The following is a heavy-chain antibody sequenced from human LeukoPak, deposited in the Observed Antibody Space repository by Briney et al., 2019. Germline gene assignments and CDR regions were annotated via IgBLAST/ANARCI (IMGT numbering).Heavy chain of an antibody. V-gene: IGHV4-61*02. CDR3: ARANSVVTGYYYYMDV. J-gene: IGHJ6*03. CDR1: GGSISSGSCY. CDR2: IYTSGST. D-gene: IGHD4-23*01. Sequence: SQTLSLTCTVSGGSISSGSCYWSWIRQPAGKGLEWIGRIYTSGSTNYNPSLKSRVTISVDTSKNQFSLKLSSVTAADTAVYYCARANSVVTGYYYYMDVWGKGTTVTVSS.